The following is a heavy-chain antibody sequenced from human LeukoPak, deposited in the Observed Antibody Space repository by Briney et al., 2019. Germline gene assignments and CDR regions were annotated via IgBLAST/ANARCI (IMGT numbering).Heavy chain of an antibody. CDR2: ISGSGGST. CDR1: GFTFSNYA. Sequence: GGSLRLSCLASGFTFSNYAISWVRQAPGKGLEWVSAISGSGGSTYYADSVKGRFTISRDNSKDTLYLQMNSLRAEDTAVYYCAKRGVYCSGGTCYSYYFDYWGQGILVTVSS. J-gene: IGHJ4*02. V-gene: IGHV3-23*01. D-gene: IGHD2-15*01. CDR3: AKRGVYCSGGTCYSYYFDY.